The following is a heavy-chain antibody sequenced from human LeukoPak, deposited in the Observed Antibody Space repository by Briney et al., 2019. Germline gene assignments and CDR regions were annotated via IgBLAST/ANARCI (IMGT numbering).Heavy chain of an antibody. V-gene: IGHV1-46*01. D-gene: IGHD3-16*01. CDR2: INPSGGGT. Sequence: ASVKVSCKASGYTFTSYYMHWVRQAPGQGLEWMGIINPSGGGTSYAQKFRGRVTMTRDTSTSTAYMELSRLRSDDTAVYYCARADYDYVWGSYDYWGQGTLVTVSS. CDR1: GYTFTSYY. CDR3: ARADYDYVWGSYDY. J-gene: IGHJ4*02.